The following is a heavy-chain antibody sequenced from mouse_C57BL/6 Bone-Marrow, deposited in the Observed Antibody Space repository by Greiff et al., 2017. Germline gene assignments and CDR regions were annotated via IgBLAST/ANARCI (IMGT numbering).Heavy chain of an antibody. J-gene: IGHJ1*03. D-gene: IGHD1-1*01. CDR1: GFTFSNYW. CDR3: TASGYGSSYDV. V-gene: IGHV6-3*01. CDR2: IRLKSDNYAT. Sequence: EVKLQESGGGLVQPGGSMKLSCVASGFTFSNYWMNWVRQSPEKGLEWVAQIRLKSDNYATHYAESVKGRFTISRDDSKSSVYLQMNNLRAEDTGIYYCTASGYGSSYDVWGTGTTVTVSS.